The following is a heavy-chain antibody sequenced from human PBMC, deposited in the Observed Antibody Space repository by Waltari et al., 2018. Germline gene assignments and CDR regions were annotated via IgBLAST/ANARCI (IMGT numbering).Heavy chain of an antibody. V-gene: IGHV1-8*01. J-gene: IGHJ5*02. Sequence: QVQLVQSGAEVKKPGASVKVSCKASGYTFTSYDINWVRQATGQGLEWMGWMNPNSGTTGYAQKFQGRVTMTRNTSISTAYMELSSLRSEDTAVYYCARDRRIAAAGKGWFDPWGQGTLVTVSS. D-gene: IGHD6-13*01. CDR1: GYTFTSYD. CDR3: ARDRRIAAAGKGWFDP. CDR2: MNPNSGTT.